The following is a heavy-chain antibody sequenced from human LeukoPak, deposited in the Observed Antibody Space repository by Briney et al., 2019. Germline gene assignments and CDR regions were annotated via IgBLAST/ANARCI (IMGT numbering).Heavy chain of an antibody. Sequence: GGSLRLSCAVSGITFSSYSMNWVRQAPGKGLEWLSHISSSSSIIYYADSVKGRFTISRDNAKSSLYLQMNSLRAEDTAVYYCAKESLLLRGPLLIYYFDFWGQGTLVTVSS. CDR1: GITFSSYS. D-gene: IGHD3-10*01. CDR3: AKESLLLRGPLLIYYFDF. J-gene: IGHJ4*02. CDR2: ISSSSSII. V-gene: IGHV3-48*01.